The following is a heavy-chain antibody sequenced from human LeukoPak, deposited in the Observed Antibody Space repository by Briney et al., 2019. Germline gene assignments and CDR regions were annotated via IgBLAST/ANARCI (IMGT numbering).Heavy chain of an antibody. CDR3: ARRDYYNNIATIAAFDY. V-gene: IGHV5-51*01. Sequence: GESLKISCQGSGYSFTSYWIGWVRQMPGKGLEWMGIIYPGNSDTKYSPSFQGQVTFSADKSINTAYLQWSSLKASDSAIYCCARRDYYNNIATIAAFDYWGQGTLVTVSS. D-gene: IGHD3-10*01. CDR2: IYPGNSDT. J-gene: IGHJ4*02. CDR1: GYSFTSYW.